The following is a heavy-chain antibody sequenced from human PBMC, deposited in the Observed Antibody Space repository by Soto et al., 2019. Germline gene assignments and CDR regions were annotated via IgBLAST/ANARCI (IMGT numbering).Heavy chain of an antibody. Sequence: SETLSLTCTVSGGSISGFFWTWVRQPPGMPLEGLGHVAASGSTAYNPSLRSRLSLSFDVSKNRFSLELTSVTAADTATYFCARGGSTHYYYGLDVWRQGTTVTVSS. CDR1: GGSISGFF. CDR2: VAASGST. V-gene: IGHV4-4*07. CDR3: ARGGSTHYYYGLDV. J-gene: IGHJ6*02.